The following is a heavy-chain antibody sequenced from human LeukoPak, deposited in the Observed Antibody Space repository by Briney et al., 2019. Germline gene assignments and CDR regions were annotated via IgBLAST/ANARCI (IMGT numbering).Heavy chain of an antibody. Sequence: GGSLRLSCTASGLTFGDYAMSWVRQAPGKGLEWVGFIRSKAYGGTTEYAASVKGRFTISRDDSKSIAYLQMNSLKTEDTAVYYCTRGAGGSYWNYYYYMDVWGKGTTVTVSS. J-gene: IGHJ6*03. CDR2: IRSKAYGGTT. CDR1: GLTFGDYA. D-gene: IGHD1-26*01. CDR3: TRGAGGSYWNYYYYMDV. V-gene: IGHV3-49*04.